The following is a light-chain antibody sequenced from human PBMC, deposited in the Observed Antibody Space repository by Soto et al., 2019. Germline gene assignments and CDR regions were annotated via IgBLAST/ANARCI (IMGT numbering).Light chain of an antibody. V-gene: IGKV1-9*01. Sequence: DIQLTQSPSFLSAPVGDRVTITCRASQDINSHLAWYQQKPGKAPKLLIYAASTLQSGVPSGFGGSGAGTECTLTITSLQTEAVATYDCQQVKTYPLTSGGGTKVEIK. CDR2: AAS. CDR3: QQVKTYPLT. J-gene: IGKJ4*01. CDR1: QDINSH.